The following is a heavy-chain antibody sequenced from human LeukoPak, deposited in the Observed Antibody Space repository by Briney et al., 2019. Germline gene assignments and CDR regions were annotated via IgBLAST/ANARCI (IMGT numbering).Heavy chain of an antibody. D-gene: IGHD3-10*01. J-gene: IGHJ4*02. Sequence: ASVKVSCKASGYTFTSYGISWVRQAPGQGLEWMGWISAYNGNTNYAQKLQGRVTMTTDTSTSTAYMELRSLRSDDTAVYYCARDSSARLLWFGESATYWGQGTLVTVSS. CDR1: GYTFTSYG. CDR3: ARDSSARLLWFGESATY. V-gene: IGHV1-18*01. CDR2: ISAYNGNT.